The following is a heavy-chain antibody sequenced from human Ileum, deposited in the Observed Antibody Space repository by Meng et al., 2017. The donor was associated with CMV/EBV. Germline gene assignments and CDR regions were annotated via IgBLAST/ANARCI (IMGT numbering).Heavy chain of an antibody. CDR2: INSYNGDT. V-gene: IGHV1-18*01. CDR1: GYTFGSQD. CDR3: ARGIDY. J-gene: IGHJ4*02. Sequence: QGYLVQSGAEVKESGASVKVSCQASGYTFGSQDFTWVRQAPGQGLEWMGWINSYNGDTNYAQKFQGRVTMTTDTSTSTAYMELNSLKSDDTAVYYCARGIDYWGQGTLVTVSS.